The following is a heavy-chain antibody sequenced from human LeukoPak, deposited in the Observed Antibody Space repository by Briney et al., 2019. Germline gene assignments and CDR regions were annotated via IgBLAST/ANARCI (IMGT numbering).Heavy chain of an antibody. CDR2: IYYSGST. Sequence: SETLSLTCTVSGGSISSYYWSWIRQPPGKGLEWIGYIYYSGSTNYNPSLKSRVTISVDTSKNQFSLELSSVTAADTAVYYCAREMRFGSYSSSWYLLDYWGQGTLVTVSS. CDR1: GGSISSYY. D-gene: IGHD6-13*01. J-gene: IGHJ4*02. V-gene: IGHV4-59*01. CDR3: AREMRFGSYSSSWYLLDY.